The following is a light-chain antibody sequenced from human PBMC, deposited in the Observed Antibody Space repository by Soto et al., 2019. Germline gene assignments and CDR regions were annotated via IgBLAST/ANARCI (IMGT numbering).Light chain of an antibody. CDR1: QSVSSY. CDR2: DAS. J-gene: IGKJ2*01. Sequence: EIVLTQSPATLSLSPGERATLSCRASQSVSSYLAWYQQKPGQAPRLLIYDASNRATGIPARFSGSGSGTDFTHTISSLEPDDFAVYYCQQRSNWPPYTFGQGTKLESK. V-gene: IGKV3-11*01. CDR3: QQRSNWPPYT.